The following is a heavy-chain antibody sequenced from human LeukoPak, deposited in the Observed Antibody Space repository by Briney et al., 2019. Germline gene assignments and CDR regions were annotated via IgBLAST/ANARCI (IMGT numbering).Heavy chain of an antibody. Sequence: GGSLRLSCAASGFTFSSYWMHWVRQAPGKGLVWVSRINSDGSSTSYADSVKGRFTISRDNAKNTLYLQMNSLRAEDTAVYYCVRVSIAVAGTKSWGQGTLVTVSS. D-gene: IGHD6-19*01. V-gene: IGHV3-74*01. CDR3: VRVSIAVAGTKS. J-gene: IGHJ5*02. CDR1: GFTFSSYW. CDR2: INSDGSST.